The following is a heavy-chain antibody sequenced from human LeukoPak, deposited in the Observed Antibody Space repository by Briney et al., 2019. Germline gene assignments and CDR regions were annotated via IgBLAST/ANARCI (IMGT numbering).Heavy chain of an antibody. CDR2: ISSSGDTI. V-gene: IGHV3-48*03. D-gene: IGHD1-26*01. Sequence: GGSLRLSCAASGFPFSSYEMNWVRQAPGKGLEWVSYISSSGDTIYYADSMKGRFSISRDNAKNSLYLQMNSLRAEDTALYYCVREGATTPDAFDIWGQGTMVTASS. CDR1: GFPFSSYE. J-gene: IGHJ3*02. CDR3: VREGATTPDAFDI.